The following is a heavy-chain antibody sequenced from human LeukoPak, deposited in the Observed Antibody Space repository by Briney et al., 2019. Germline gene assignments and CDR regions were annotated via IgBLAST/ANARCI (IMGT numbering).Heavy chain of an antibody. V-gene: IGHV3-7*05. CDR1: GFTFSSYA. CDR3: ARSRLWGNDAFDI. Sequence: PGGSLRLSCAASGFTFSSYAMHWVRQAPGKGLEWVANINQDGSEKNYVDSVKGRFTISRDYAKNSLYLQMNSLRAEDTAVYYCARSRLWGNDAFDIWGQGTMVTVSS. CDR2: INQDGSEK. J-gene: IGHJ3*02. D-gene: IGHD7-27*01.